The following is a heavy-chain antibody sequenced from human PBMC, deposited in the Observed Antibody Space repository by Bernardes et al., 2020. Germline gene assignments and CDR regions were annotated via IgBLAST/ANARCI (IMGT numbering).Heavy chain of an antibody. CDR1: GYTFTSYG. Sequence: ASVKVSCKASGYTFTSYGISWVRQAPGQGLEWMGWISAYNGNTNYAQKLQGRVTMTTDTSTSTAYMELRSLRSDDTAVYYCARDDYGREKGATDYWGQGTLVTVSS. CDR3: ARDDYGREKGATDY. CDR2: ISAYNGNT. V-gene: IGHV1-18*01. J-gene: IGHJ4*02. D-gene: IGHD4-17*01.